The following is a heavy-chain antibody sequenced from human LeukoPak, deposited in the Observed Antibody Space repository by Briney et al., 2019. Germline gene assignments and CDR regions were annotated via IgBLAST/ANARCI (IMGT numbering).Heavy chain of an antibody. CDR3: ARVRKIHVGYYYHYMDV. CDR1: GGSISSYY. J-gene: IGHJ6*03. CDR2: IYTSGST. D-gene: IGHD1-14*01. Sequence: SETLSLTCTVPGGSISSYYWSWIRQPAGKGLEWIGRIYTSGSTNYNPSLKSRVTMSVDTSKNQFSLKLSSVTAADTAVYYCARVRKIHVGYYYHYMDVWGKGTTVTVSS. V-gene: IGHV4-4*07.